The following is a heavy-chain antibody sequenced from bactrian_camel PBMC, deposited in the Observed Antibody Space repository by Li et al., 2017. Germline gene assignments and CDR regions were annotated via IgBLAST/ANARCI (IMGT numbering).Heavy chain of an antibody. CDR3: AADTPIATMFAPPRVRLLT. V-gene: IGHV3-2*01. Sequence: HVQLVESGGGSVQAGGSLRLSCAASGNNVSNYCMGWLRQAPGKGLEWVSSIDSDGRYTYHTDSLKGRFTISRDSAKNTVYLQMNSLKPEDTAVYYCAADTPIATMFAPPRVRLLTGARGPRSPSP. CDR1: GNNVSNYC. D-gene: IGHD4*01. J-gene: IGHJ6*01. CDR2: IDSDGRYT.